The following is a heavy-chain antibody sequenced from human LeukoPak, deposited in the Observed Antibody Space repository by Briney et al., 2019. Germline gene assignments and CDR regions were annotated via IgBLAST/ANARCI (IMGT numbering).Heavy chain of an antibody. D-gene: IGHD2-8*01. CDR3: ARPAYPEGVHFDY. Sequence: GGSLRLSCAASGFTFSSYSMNWVRQAPGKGLEWVSSISRSSSYISYADSVKGRFTISRDSAKNSLFLQMNSLRAEDTAVYYCARPAYPEGVHFDYWGQGTLVTVSS. CDR1: GFTFSSYS. J-gene: IGHJ4*02. CDR2: ISRSSSYI. V-gene: IGHV3-21*01.